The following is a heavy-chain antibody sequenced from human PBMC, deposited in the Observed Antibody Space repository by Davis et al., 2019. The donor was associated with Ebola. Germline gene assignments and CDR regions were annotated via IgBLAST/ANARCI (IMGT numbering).Heavy chain of an antibody. CDR2: ISSGSDLI. J-gene: IGHJ5*02. V-gene: IGHV3-48*03. Sequence: GESLKISCAASGFTFSSFAMNWVRQAPGKGLEWVSYISSGSDLIYYAESVRGRFTISRDNAKKSLYLQMDSLRVDDAAVYYCVGDFWDHWFEPWGQGTLVTVSS. CDR3: VGDFWDHWFEP. D-gene: IGHD3-3*01. CDR1: GFTFSSFA.